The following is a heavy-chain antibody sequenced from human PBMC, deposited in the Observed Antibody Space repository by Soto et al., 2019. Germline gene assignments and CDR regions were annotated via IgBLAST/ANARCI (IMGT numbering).Heavy chain of an antibody. D-gene: IGHD2-15*01. CDR3: AAELYSGGRCCSFDI. CDR1: GIIFSNSA. Sequence: QMQVVQSGPEVKKPGTSVTVSCKTSGIIFSNSAVQWVRQARGQRLEWLGYIIIAGGGTKYSQNLQGKITITRDMSTNTAYMQLTSLRSEDTTIYYCAAELYSGGRCCSFDIWGQGTMITVSS. J-gene: IGHJ3*02. V-gene: IGHV1-58*01. CDR2: IIIAGGGT.